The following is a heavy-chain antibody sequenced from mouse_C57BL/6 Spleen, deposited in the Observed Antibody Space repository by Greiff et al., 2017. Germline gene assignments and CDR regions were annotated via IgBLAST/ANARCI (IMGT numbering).Heavy chain of an antibody. V-gene: IGHV1-61*01. CDR1: GYTFTSYW. Sequence: QVQLQQPGAELVRPGSSVKLSCKASGYTFTSYWMDWVKQRPGQGLEWIGNIYPSDSETHYNQKFKDKATLTVDKSSSTAYMQLSSLTSEDSAVYYCARNCGSYYGSSHWYFDVWGTGTTVTVSS. CDR3: ARNCGSYYGSSHWYFDV. CDR2: IYPSDSET. J-gene: IGHJ1*03. D-gene: IGHD1-1*01.